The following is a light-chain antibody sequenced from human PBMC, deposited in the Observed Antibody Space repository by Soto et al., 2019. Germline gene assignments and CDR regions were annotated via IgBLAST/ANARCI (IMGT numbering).Light chain of an antibody. CDR1: SSDIGAYNY. V-gene: IGLV2-14*01. CDR2: EVT. CDR3: SSYTSSRTLV. J-gene: IGLJ1*01. Sequence: QSVLTQPASVSGSPGQSITISCTGTSSDIGAYNYVSWFRQHPGKAPKLIIYEVTYRPSGVSNRFSGSKSGNTASLTISGLQADDEADYYCSSYTSSRTLVFGTGAKVTVL.